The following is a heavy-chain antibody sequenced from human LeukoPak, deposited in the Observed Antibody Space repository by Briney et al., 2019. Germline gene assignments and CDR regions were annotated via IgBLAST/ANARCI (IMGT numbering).Heavy chain of an antibody. V-gene: IGHV3-74*01. CDR3: VRESCSGGSCYLFDC. CDR2: INSDGSTT. CDR1: GFTFSSYW. J-gene: IGHJ4*02. Sequence: PGGSLRLSCAASGFTFSSYWMHWVRQAPGKGLVWVSRINSDGSTTTYADSVKGRFTTSRDNAKNTLYVLVNSLRAEDTAVYYCVRESCSGGSCYLFDCWGQGTLVTVSS. D-gene: IGHD2-15*01.